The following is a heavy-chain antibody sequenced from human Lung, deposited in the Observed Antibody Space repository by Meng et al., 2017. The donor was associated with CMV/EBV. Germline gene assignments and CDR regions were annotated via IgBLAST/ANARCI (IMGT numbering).Heavy chain of an antibody. CDR1: GFTVSGNY. V-gene: IGHV3-53*01. Sequence: GESLKISCAASGFTVSGNYMNWVRQAPGKGLECVSVIYSGGSTYYADSVKGRFTISRDNSKNTLYLKMNSLRAEDTAVYYCARDSYGMDVWGQGTTVTVSS. CDR3: ARDSYGMDV. CDR2: IYSGGST. J-gene: IGHJ6*02.